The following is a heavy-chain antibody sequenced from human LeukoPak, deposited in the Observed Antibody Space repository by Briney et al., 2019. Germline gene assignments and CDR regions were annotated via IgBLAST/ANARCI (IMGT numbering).Heavy chain of an antibody. CDR1: GYSISNSYY. CDR2: LYHSGST. CDR3: ATGYCGGACQLGGVDM. Sequence: SETLSLTCTVSGYSISNSYYWGWIRQPPGKGLEWIGSLYHSGSTYYNPSLKSRVTISVDTSKNQFSLKLSSVTAADTAVYYCATGYCGGACQLGGVDMWGQGTMVTVSS. D-gene: IGHD2-21*02. V-gene: IGHV4-38-2*02. J-gene: IGHJ3*02.